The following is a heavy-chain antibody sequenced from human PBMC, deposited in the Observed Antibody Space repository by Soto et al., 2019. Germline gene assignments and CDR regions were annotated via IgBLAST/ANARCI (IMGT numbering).Heavy chain of an antibody. CDR3: AHRRSYCSGGSCYSGFDY. V-gene: IGHV2-5*02. CDR2: IYWDDDK. J-gene: IGHJ4*02. D-gene: IGHD2-15*01. Sequence: QITLKESGPTLVKPTQTLTLTCTFSGFSLSTSGVGVGWIRQPPGKALEWLALIYWDDDKRYSPSLKSRLTITKDTSKNQVVLTMINMDPVDTATYYCAHRRSYCSGGSCYSGFDYWGQGTLVTVSS. CDR1: GFSLSTSGVG.